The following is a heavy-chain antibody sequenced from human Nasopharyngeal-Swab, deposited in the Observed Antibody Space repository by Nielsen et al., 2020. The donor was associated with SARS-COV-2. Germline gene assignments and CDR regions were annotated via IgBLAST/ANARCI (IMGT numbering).Heavy chain of an antibody. Sequence: SETLSLTCTVSGGSISSSSYYWGWIRQPPGKGLEWIGSIYYSGSTYYNPSLKSRVTISVDTSKNQFPLKLSSVTAADTAVYYCARHRHRSSGNPHYFDYWGQGTLVTVSS. V-gene: IGHV4-39*01. CDR3: ARHRHRSSGNPHYFDY. D-gene: IGHD3-22*01. CDR1: GGSISSSSYY. CDR2: IYYSGST. J-gene: IGHJ4*02.